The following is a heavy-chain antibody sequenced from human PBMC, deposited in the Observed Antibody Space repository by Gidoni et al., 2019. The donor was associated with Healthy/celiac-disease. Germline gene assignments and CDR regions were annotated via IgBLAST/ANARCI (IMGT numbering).Heavy chain of an antibody. CDR2: SSSSSSYI. CDR1: GFTFSSYS. D-gene: IGHD3-10*01. CDR3: AREHYGSGSYASDY. J-gene: IGHJ4*02. Sequence: EVQLVEYGGGLVKPGGSLRLSCAASGFTFSSYSMNWVRQSPGKGLEWVSSSSSSSSYIYYADSVKVRFTISRDNAKNSLYLQMNSLRAEDTAVYYCAREHYGSGSYASDYWGQGTLVTVSS. V-gene: IGHV3-21*01.